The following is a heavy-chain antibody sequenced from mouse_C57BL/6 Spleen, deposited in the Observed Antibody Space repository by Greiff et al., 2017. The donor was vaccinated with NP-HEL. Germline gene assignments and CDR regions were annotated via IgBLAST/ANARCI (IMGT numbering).Heavy chain of an antibody. CDR1: GYTFTSYW. J-gene: IGHJ2*01. Sequence: QVQLQQSGAELVKPGASVKLSCKASGYTFTSYWMHWVKQRPGRGLEWIGRIDPNSGGTKYNEKFKGKATLTVDKPSSTAYMQLSSLTSEDSAVYYLAIYYGNSYVPLFDYWGQGTTLPVSS. CDR3: AIYYGNSYVPLFDY. CDR2: IDPNSGGT. V-gene: IGHV1-72*01. D-gene: IGHD1-1*01.